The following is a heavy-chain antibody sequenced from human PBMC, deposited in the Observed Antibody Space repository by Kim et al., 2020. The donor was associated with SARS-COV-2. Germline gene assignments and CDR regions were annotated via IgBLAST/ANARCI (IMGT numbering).Heavy chain of an antibody. CDR3: TRDSSIADRDY. CDR2: IRSKAYGGTT. D-gene: IGHD6-6*01. V-gene: IGHV3-49*04. J-gene: IGHJ4*02. CDR1: GFTFGDYA. Sequence: GGSLRLSCTASGFTFGDYAMSWVRQAPGKGLEWVGFIRSKAYGGTTEYAASVKGRFTISRDDSKSIAYPQMNSLKTEDTAVYYCTRDSSIADRDYWGQGTLVTVSS.